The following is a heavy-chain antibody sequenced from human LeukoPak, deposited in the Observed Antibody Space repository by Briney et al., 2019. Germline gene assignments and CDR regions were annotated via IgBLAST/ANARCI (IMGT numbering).Heavy chain of an antibody. D-gene: IGHD6-19*01. CDR3: ARDEYSSGWFAWFDP. V-gene: IGHV4-59*01. CDR2: IYYSGST. Sequence: ASETLSLTCTVSGGSISSYYWSWIRQPPGKGLEWIGYIYYSGSTNYNPSLKSRVTISVDTSKNQFSPKLSSVTAADTAVYYCARDEYSSGWFAWFDPWGQGTLVTVSS. CDR1: GGSISSYY. J-gene: IGHJ5*02.